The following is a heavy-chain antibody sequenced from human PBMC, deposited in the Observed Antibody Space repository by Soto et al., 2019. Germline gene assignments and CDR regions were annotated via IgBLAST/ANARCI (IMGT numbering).Heavy chain of an antibody. V-gene: IGHV3-53*01. J-gene: IGHJ3*02. CDR1: GLTVISNY. D-gene: IGHD2-15*01. Sequence: EVRLVESGGGLIQPGGSLRLSCAASGLTVISNYMIWVRQPPGKGLEWVSVIFSGDNAYYADSVKGRFTVSRDNSKNTLYLQMNSLRVDDTAVYYCAREGSDAFDIWGQGTMVTVSS. CDR3: AREGSDAFDI. CDR2: IFSGDNA.